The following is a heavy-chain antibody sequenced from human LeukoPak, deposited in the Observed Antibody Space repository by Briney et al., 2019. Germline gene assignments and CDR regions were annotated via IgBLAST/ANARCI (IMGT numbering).Heavy chain of an antibody. CDR1: GFTFSSYG. Sequence: GGSLRLSCAASGFTFSSYGMHWVRQAPGKRLEWVAVIWYDGSNKYYADSVKGRFTISRDNSKNTLYLQMSSLRAEDTAVYYCARDRIYHYFDYWGQGTLVTVS. D-gene: IGHD5/OR15-5a*01. J-gene: IGHJ4*02. CDR3: ARDRIYHYFDY. CDR2: IWYDGSNK. V-gene: IGHV3-33*01.